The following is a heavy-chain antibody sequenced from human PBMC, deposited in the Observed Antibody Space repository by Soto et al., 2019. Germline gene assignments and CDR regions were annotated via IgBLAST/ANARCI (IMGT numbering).Heavy chain of an antibody. CDR1: GGTFSSYA. CDR3: ARAGQVATTGDYYFDY. V-gene: IGHV1-69*12. Sequence: QVQLVQSGAEVKKPGSSVKVSCKASGGTFSSYAISWVRQAPGQGLEWMGGIIPIFGTANYAQKFQGRVTIPADESTRTAYMELSSLRSEDTAVYYCARAGQVATTGDYYFDYWGQGTLVTVSS. J-gene: IGHJ4*02. D-gene: IGHD5-12*01. CDR2: IIPIFGTA.